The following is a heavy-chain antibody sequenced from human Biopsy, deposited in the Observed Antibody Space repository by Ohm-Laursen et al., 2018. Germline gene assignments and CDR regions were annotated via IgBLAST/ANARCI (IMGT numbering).Heavy chain of an antibody. V-gene: IGHV3-23*01. Sequence: SLRLSCAASGFTFSSFAMTWVRQAPGKGLEWVSGIGGTVDGTYYADSVKGRFTISTDNSNNTLYLQMNSLRAEDTAVYYCAKGRSAVISAALNYWGQGTLVTVSS. CDR2: IGGTVDGT. CDR1: GFTFSSFA. J-gene: IGHJ4*02. D-gene: IGHD2-2*01. CDR3: AKGRSAVISAALNY.